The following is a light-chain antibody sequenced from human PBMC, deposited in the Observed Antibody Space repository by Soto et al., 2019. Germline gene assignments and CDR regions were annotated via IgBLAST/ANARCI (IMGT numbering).Light chain of an antibody. Sequence: ETVMTQSPVTLSASPGERATLSCWASQTVYSNLAWYQQRPGQAPRLLIYSTSTRATGIPASFSGSGSGTEFTLTISSLQSKDFAVYYCQQYNTWPLTFGGGTKGEIK. V-gene: IGKV3-15*01. CDR1: QTVYSN. CDR3: QQYNTWPLT. CDR2: STS. J-gene: IGKJ4*01.